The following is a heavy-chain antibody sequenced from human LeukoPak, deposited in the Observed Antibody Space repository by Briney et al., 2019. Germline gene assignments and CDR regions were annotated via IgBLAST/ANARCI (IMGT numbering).Heavy chain of an antibody. V-gene: IGHV4-4*02. CDR3: ARDKVPGDY. D-gene: IGHD1-1*01. J-gene: IGHJ4*02. CDR1: GASISSYNC. Sequence: SETLSLTCAVSGASISSYNCWGWVRQSPGKVLEWIGEIYRSGITNYNPSLKSRVTISIDTSKNQFSLKLSSVTAADTAVYFCARDKVPGDYWGQGTLVTVSS. CDR2: IYRSGIT.